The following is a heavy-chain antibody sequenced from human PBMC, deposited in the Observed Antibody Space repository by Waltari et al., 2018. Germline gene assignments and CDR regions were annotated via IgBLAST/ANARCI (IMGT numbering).Heavy chain of an antibody. CDR2: FIPIFGTA. CDR3: ARGVRGYDYGDY. CDR1: GGTFSSYA. Sequence: QVQLVQSGAEVKKPGSSVKVSCKASGGTFSSYALSGVRQAPGQGLEWLGRFIPIFGTANYAQKFQGRVTITADKSTRTAYMGRSSLRSEDTAVYYCARGVRGYDYGDYWGQGTLVTVSS. V-gene: IGHV1-69*06. J-gene: IGHJ4*02. D-gene: IGHD3-10*01.